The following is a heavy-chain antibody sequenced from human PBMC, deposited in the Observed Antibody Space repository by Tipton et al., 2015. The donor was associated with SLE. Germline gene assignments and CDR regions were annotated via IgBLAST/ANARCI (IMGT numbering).Heavy chain of an antibody. V-gene: IGHV3-66*02. CDR3: AREGGYRGYDHYFDY. J-gene: IGHJ4*02. CDR1: GFTFSSYS. Sequence: GSLRLSCAASGFTFSSYSMNWVCQAPGKGLEWVSVIYSDGSAHSADSVKGRFTFSRDNSKNTLFLQMNSLRTEDTAIYYCAREGGYRGYDHYFDYWGQGILVTVSP. CDR2: IYSDGSA. D-gene: IGHD5-12*01.